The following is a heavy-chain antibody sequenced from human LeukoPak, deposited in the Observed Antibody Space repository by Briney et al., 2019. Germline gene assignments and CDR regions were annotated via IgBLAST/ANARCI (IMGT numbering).Heavy chain of an antibody. V-gene: IGHV3-23*01. J-gene: IGHJ6*03. CDR3: AKRCTGTTGAPCWHYYHYYMDD. CDR1: GFASSSYA. Sequence: GGSLRLSCAASGFASSSYAMFWVRQAPGERLGRVSGIRGNDGSTFYADSVKGRFTISTDNSKNTLYLQMNSLRVEDTAVYYCAKRCTGTTGAPCWHYYHYYMDDWGKGTTVTVSS. D-gene: IGHD2-8*02. CDR2: IRGNDGST.